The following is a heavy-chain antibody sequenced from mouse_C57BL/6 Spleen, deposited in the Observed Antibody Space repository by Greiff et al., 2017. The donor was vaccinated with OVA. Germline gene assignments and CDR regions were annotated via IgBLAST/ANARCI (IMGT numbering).Heavy chain of an antibody. Sequence: EVMLVESGGDLVKPGGSLKLSCAASGFTFSSYGMSWVRQTPDKRLEWVATISSGGSYTYYPDSLKGRFTISRDNAKNTLYLQMSSLKSEDTAMYYCARYDGYYFFAYWGQGTLVTVSA. CDR2: ISSGGSYT. J-gene: IGHJ3*01. CDR3: ARYDGYYFFAY. D-gene: IGHD2-3*01. CDR1: GFTFSSYG. V-gene: IGHV5-6*01.